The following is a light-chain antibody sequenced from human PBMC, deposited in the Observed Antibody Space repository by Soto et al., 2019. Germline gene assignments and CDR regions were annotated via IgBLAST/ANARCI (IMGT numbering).Light chain of an antibody. Sequence: QPVLTQPASVSGSPGQSITISCTGTSSDVGGYNYVSWYQQHPGKAPKLMIYDVSNRPSGVSNRFSGSKSGNTASLTISGLQAEDEADYYVSSYTSSSVVFGGGTKLTVL. J-gene: IGLJ2*01. CDR2: DVS. CDR3: SSYTSSSVV. CDR1: SSDVGGYNY. V-gene: IGLV2-14*01.